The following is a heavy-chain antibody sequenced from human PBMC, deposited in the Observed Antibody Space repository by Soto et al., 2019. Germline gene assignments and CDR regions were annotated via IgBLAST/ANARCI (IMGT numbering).Heavy chain of an antibody. Sequence: SETLSLTCTVYGGSISSYYWSWIRQPPGKGLEWIGYIYYSGSTNYNPSLKSRVTISVDTSKNQFSLKLSSVTAADTAVYYCARHVIEMAPFGYWGQGTLVTVSS. V-gene: IGHV4-59*08. CDR3: ARHVIEMAPFGY. CDR1: GGSISSYY. CDR2: IYYSGST. J-gene: IGHJ4*02.